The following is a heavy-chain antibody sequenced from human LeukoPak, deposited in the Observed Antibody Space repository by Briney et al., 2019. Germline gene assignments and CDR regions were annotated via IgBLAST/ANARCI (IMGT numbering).Heavy chain of an antibody. CDR1: GGSISSYY. D-gene: IGHD6-13*01. CDR2: LYYSGST. Sequence: PSETLSLTCTVSGGSISSYYWSWLRRTPGKGLEWIGYLYYSGSTNYNPSLKSRVTISVDTSKNQFSLKLSSVTVADTAVYYCARAGSPFYDYWGQGTLVIVSS. CDR3: ARAGSPFYDY. V-gene: IGHV4-59*01. J-gene: IGHJ4*02.